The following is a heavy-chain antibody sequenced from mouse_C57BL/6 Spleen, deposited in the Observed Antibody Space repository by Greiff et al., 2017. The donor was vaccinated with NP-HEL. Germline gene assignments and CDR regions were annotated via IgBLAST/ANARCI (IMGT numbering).Heavy chain of an antibody. Sequence: QVQLQQPGAELVKPGASVKLSCKASGYTFTSYWMQWVKQRPGQGLEWIGEIDSSDSYTNYNQKFKGKATLTVDTSSSTAYMQLSSLTSEDSAVYYCARGRAMDYWGQGTSLTVSS. CDR3: ARGRAMDY. J-gene: IGHJ4*01. CDR2: IDSSDSYT. V-gene: IGHV1-50*01. CDR1: GYTFTSYW.